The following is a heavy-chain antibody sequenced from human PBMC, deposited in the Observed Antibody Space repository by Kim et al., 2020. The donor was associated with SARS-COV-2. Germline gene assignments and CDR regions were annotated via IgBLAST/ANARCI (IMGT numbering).Heavy chain of an antibody. J-gene: IGHJ4*02. CDR3: ARLGYYYDSPFDY. Sequence: YNPSLKSRVNISVDTSKNQFSLKLSSVTAADTAVYYCARLGYYYDSPFDYWGQGTLVTVSS. D-gene: IGHD3-22*01. V-gene: IGHV4-59*01.